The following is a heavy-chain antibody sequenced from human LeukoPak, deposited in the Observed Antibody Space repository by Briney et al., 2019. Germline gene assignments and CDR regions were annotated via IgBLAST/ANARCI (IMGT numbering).Heavy chain of an antibody. V-gene: IGHV3-49*03. CDR1: GFTFGDYA. CDR2: IRSKAYGGTT. CDR3: TRARDIHYDSSGYYRW. Sequence: PGGSLRLSCTASGFTFGDYAMSWFRQAPGKGLEWVGFIRSKAYGGTTEYAASVKGRFTISRDDSKSIAYLQMNSLKTEDTAVYYCTRARDIHYDSSGYYRWWGQGTLVTVSS. D-gene: IGHD3-22*01. J-gene: IGHJ4*02.